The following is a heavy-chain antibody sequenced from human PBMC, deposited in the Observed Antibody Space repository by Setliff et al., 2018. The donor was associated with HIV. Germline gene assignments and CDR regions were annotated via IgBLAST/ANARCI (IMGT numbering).Heavy chain of an antibody. CDR3: AKDRHGDYFHYYGMDV. Sequence: GGSLRLSCAASGFTFSSYAMHWVRQAPGKRLEWVAVISYDGTNKYFADSVKGRFTISRDNPKNTLYLQMNSLRGDDTAMYYCAKDRHGDYFHYYGMDVWGQGTTVTVSS. D-gene: IGHD4-17*01. V-gene: IGHV3-30-3*01. CDR2: ISYDGTNK. J-gene: IGHJ6*02. CDR1: GFTFSSYA.